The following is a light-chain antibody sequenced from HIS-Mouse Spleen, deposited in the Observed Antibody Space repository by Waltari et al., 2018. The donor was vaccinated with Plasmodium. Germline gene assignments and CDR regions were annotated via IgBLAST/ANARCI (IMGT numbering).Light chain of an antibody. Sequence: QSALPQPASVSGSPGQSITISCTGTSSAVGRDNLVSWYQQPPGKAPKLMIDEGSKRPSGVSNRFSGSKSGNTASLTISGLQAEDEADYYCCSYAGSSTFVFGGGTKLTVL. CDR2: EGS. V-gene: IGLV2-23*03. J-gene: IGLJ3*02. CDR1: SSAVGRDNL. CDR3: CSYAGSSTFV.